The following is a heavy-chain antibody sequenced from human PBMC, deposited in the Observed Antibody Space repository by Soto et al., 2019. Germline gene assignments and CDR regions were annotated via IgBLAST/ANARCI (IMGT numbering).Heavy chain of an antibody. CDR2: ISGSSGNT. V-gene: IGHV3-23*01. CDR1: GFSFSSYV. CDR3: ARGKYSSSSGRFDP. Sequence: HPGGSLRLSCAASGFSFSSYVMSWVRQAPGNGLEWVSGISGSSGNTYYGDSVKGRFTISRDNAKKSLYLQMNSLRAEDTAVYYCARGKYSSSSGRFDPWGQGTLVTVSS. D-gene: IGHD6-6*01. J-gene: IGHJ5*02.